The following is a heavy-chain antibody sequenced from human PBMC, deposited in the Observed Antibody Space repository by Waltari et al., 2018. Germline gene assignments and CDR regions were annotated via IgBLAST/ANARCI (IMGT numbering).Heavy chain of an antibody. Sequence: QLQLQESGPGLVKSSETLSLTCTVSGDSIGNSPLYWGWIRQSPGKGLEWIGSIYYSGSAYYNSSLKSRVTPSVDTSTNQFFLKVTSVTAADTAVYYCAAIAAQGVNWGQGTLVSVSS. CDR1: GDSIGNSPLY. V-gene: IGHV4-39*01. CDR2: IYYSGSA. D-gene: IGHD6-6*01. J-gene: IGHJ1*01. CDR3: AAIAAQGVN.